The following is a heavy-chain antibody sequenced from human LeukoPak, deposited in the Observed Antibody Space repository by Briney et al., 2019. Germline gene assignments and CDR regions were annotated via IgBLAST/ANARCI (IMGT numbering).Heavy chain of an antibody. Sequence: SETLSLTCTVSGGSISSYYWSWIRQPAGKGLEWIGRIYTSGSTNYNPSLKSRVTMSVDTSKNQFSLKLSSVTAADTAVYYCASQQSTIFGVALYYFDYWGQGTLVTVSS. J-gene: IGHJ4*02. CDR2: IYTSGST. CDR3: ASQQSTIFGVALYYFDY. D-gene: IGHD3-3*01. V-gene: IGHV4-4*07. CDR1: GGSISSYY.